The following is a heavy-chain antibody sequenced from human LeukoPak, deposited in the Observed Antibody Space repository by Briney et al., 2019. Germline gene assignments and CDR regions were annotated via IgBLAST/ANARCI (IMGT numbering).Heavy chain of an antibody. CDR1: GFTFSYHW. CDR3: AGGNQFDY. J-gene: IGHJ4*02. Sequence: GGSLTLSCAASGFTFSYHWMTWVRQAPGKGLEWVANIKQDGSEIYYVDSVKGRFTISRDNAKNSVYLQMTSLRAEDTAVYYCAGGNQFDYWGQGVLVTVSS. D-gene: IGHD2/OR15-2a*01. V-gene: IGHV3-7*01. CDR2: IKQDGSEI.